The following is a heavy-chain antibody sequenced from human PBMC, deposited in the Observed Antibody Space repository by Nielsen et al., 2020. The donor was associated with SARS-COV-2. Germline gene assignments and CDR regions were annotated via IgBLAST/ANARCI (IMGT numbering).Heavy chain of an antibody. D-gene: IGHD6-25*01. Sequence: ASVKVSCKASGYTFTSYGISWVRQAPGQGLERMGWISAYNGNTNYAQKLQGRVTMTTDTSTSTAYIELRSLRSDDTAVYYCARRSSAPDWFDPWGQGTLVTVSS. J-gene: IGHJ5*02. CDR2: ISAYNGNT. V-gene: IGHV1-18*01. CDR3: ARRSSAPDWFDP. CDR1: GYTFTSYG.